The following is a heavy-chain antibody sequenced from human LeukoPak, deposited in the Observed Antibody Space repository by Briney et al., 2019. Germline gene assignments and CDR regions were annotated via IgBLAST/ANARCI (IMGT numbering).Heavy chain of an antibody. CDR2: ISGSGGST. CDR1: GFTFSSYA. D-gene: IGHD3-22*01. V-gene: IGHV3-23*01. J-gene: IGHJ4*02. Sequence: PGGSLRLSCAAPGFTFSSYAMSWVRQAPGKGLEWVSAISGSGGSTYYADSVKGRFTISRDNSKNTLYLQMNSLRAEDTAVYYCAKGLPYYYDSSGYYPFDYWGQGTLVTVSS. CDR3: AKGLPYYYDSSGYYPFDY.